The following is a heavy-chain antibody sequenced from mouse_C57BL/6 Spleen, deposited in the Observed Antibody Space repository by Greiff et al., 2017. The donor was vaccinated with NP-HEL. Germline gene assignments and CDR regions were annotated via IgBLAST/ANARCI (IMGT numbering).Heavy chain of an antibody. CDR3: TRRGDTDAMDY. Sequence: EVQLVESGGGLVKPGGSLTLSCAASGFTFSDYGMHWVRQAPENGLEWVAYISSGSSTIYYADTVKGRFIITRDNAKNTLFLQMSSLRSEDTAMYYCTRRGDTDAMDYWGQGTSVTVSS. V-gene: IGHV5-17*01. J-gene: IGHJ4*01. D-gene: IGHD1-1*01. CDR2: ISSGSSTI. CDR1: GFTFSDYG.